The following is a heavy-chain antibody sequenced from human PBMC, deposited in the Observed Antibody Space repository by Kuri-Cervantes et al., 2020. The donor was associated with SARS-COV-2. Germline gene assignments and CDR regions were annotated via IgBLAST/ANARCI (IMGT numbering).Heavy chain of an antibody. D-gene: IGHD2-15*01. CDR2: ISWDGGST. V-gene: IGHV3-43D*04. CDR3: AKDTGGSCRYYYCGTDV. Sequence: GESLKISCAASGFTFSSYSMNWVRQAPGKGLEWVSLISWDGGSTYYADSVKGRFTISRDNSKNSLYLQMNSLRAEDTALCYCAKDTGGSCRYYYCGTDVWGQGTTVTVSS. J-gene: IGHJ6*02. CDR1: GFTFSSYS.